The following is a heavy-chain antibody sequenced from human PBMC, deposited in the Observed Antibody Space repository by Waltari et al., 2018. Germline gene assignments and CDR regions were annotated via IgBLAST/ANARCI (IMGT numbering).Heavy chain of an antibody. J-gene: IGHJ4*02. CDR3: AREEGSGYYFDY. Sequence: QVQLVQSGAEVKKPGSSVKVCCKASGGTFSSYARSWVRQDPGQGLEWMGGIIPIFGTANYAQKFQGRVTITADESTSTAYMELSSLRSEDTAVYYCAREEGSGYYFDYWGQGTLVTVSS. CDR1: GGTFSSYA. V-gene: IGHV1-69*12. CDR2: IIPIFGTA. D-gene: IGHD6-19*01.